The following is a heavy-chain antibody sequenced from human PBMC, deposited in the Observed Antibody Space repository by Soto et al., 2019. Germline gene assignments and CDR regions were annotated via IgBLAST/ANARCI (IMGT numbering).Heavy chain of an antibody. CDR2: ISNSGAST. CDR1: RITSRFFA. Sequence: LRLSSDASRITSRFFAMSGVGHAPGKGLQWFSAISNSGASTYSADSVKGRFTISRDNSKNTLYLQMNSLRAEDTAVYYCAKGPTIFGVSISYSFYYGLDVWGQGTTVTVSS. D-gene: IGHD3-3*01. CDR3: AKGPTIFGVSISYSFYYGLDV. J-gene: IGHJ6*01. V-gene: IGHV3-23*01.